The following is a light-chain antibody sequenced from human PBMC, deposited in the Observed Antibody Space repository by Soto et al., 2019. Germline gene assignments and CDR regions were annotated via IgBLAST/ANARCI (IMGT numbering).Light chain of an antibody. CDR2: EDS. CDR1: SSDVGSYNL. J-gene: IGLJ2*01. CDR3: CSYAGSSTVV. Sequence: QSVLTQPASVSGSPGQSITISCTGTSSDVGSYNLVSWYQQYPGKVPKLMIYEDSKRPSGVSNSFSGSKSGNTASLTISGLQAEDEADYYCCSYAGSSTVVFGGGTKVTVL. V-gene: IGLV2-23*01.